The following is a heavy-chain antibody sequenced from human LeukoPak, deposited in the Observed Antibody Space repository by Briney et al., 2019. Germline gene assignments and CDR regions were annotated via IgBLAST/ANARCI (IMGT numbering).Heavy chain of an antibody. CDR2: ISAYNGNT. D-gene: IGHD3-3*01. J-gene: IGHJ5*02. V-gene: IGHV1-18*01. CDR3: ARVPAPLHYDFWSGYENWFDP. Sequence: ASVKVFCKASGYTFTSYGISWVRQAPGQGLEWMGWISAYNGNTNYAQKLQGRVTMTTDTSTSTAYMELRSLRSDDTAVYYCARVPAPLHYDFWSGYENWFDPWGQGTLVTVSS. CDR1: GYTFTSYG.